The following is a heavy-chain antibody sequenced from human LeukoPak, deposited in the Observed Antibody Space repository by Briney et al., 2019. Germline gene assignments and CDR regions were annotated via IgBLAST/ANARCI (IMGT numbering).Heavy chain of an antibody. J-gene: IGHJ6*02. Sequence: GASVKVSCKASGYTFISYGISWVRQAPGQGLEWMGWISAYNGNTNYAQKLQGRVTMTTDTSTSTAYMELRSLRSDDTAVYYCARDSDYGDPWYYGMDVWGQGTTVTVSS. D-gene: IGHD4-17*01. CDR3: ARDSDYGDPWYYGMDV. V-gene: IGHV1-18*01. CDR2: ISAYNGNT. CDR1: GYTFISYG.